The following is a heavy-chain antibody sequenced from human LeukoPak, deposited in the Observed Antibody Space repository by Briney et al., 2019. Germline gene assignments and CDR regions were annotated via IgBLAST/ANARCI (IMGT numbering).Heavy chain of an antibody. D-gene: IGHD3-9*01. Sequence: PGGSLRLSCAASGFTFSSYSMNWVRQAPGKGLEWVSSISSSSSHIYYADSVKGRFTISRDNAKNSLYLQMNSLRAEDTAVYYCARDPYFDWLLDGDFDYWGQGTLVTVSS. CDR2: ISSSSSHI. CDR1: GFTFSSYS. J-gene: IGHJ4*02. CDR3: ARDPYFDWLLDGDFDY. V-gene: IGHV3-21*01.